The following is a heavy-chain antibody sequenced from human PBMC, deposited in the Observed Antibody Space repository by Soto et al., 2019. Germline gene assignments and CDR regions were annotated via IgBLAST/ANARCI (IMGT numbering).Heavy chain of an antibody. D-gene: IGHD3-10*01. CDR3: AKASSISWGVFDY. V-gene: IGHV3-23*01. J-gene: IGHJ4*02. CDR2: ISGGSANT. Sequence: EVQLLESGGGLVQPGGSLRLSCAASGFSFGNYAMTWVRQAPGKGLEWVSAISGGSANTFFADSVKGRFTISSDNSKSTLYLQMNSLRVEDTAIYYCAKASSISWGVFDYWGQGALITVSS. CDR1: GFSFGNYA.